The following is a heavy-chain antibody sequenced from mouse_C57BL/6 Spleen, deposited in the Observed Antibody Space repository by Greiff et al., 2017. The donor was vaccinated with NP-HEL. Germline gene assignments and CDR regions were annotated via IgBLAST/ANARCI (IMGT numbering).Heavy chain of an antibody. V-gene: IGHV5-16*01. CDR2: INYDGSST. CDR3: ARDGYYGSRGGYFDY. J-gene: IGHJ2*01. CDR1: GFTFSDYY. D-gene: IGHD1-1*01. Sequence: EVHLVESEGGLVQPGSSMKLSCTASGFTFSDYYMAWVRQVPEKGLEWVANINYDGSSTYYLDSLKSRFIISRDNAKNILYLQMSSLKSEDTATYYCARDGYYGSRGGYFDYWGQGTTLTVSS.